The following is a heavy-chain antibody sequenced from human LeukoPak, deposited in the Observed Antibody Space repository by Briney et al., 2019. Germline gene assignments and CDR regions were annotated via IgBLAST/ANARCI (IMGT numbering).Heavy chain of an antibody. CDR2: ISSSSSTI. D-gene: IGHD5-12*01. V-gene: IGHV3-48*01. J-gene: IGHJ3*02. CDR1: GFTFSSYS. CDR3: ARDAGWLRAHDAFDI. Sequence: GGSLRLSCAASGFTFSSYSMTWVRQAPGKGLEWVSYISSSSSTIYYADSVKGRFTISRDNAKNSLYLQMNSLRAEDTAVYYCARDAGWLRAHDAFDIWGQGTMVTVSS.